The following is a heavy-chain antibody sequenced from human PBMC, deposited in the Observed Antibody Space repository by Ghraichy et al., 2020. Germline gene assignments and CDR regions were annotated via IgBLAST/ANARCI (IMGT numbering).Heavy chain of an antibody. V-gene: IGHV3-7*03. J-gene: IGHJ4*02. CDR2: ISPDGSEK. Sequence: GGSLRLSCAGSGFRFSDYWMNWVRQTPGRGLEWVANISPDGSEKYYVDSVKGRFTVSRDNAQTSLYLEMTSLSAEDPAFYYCAGGLWDRVDAPSAMAGTYFDKWGQGTLVTVSS. CDR3: AGGLWDRVDAPSAMAGTYFDK. D-gene: IGHD2-2*01. CDR1: GFRFSDYW.